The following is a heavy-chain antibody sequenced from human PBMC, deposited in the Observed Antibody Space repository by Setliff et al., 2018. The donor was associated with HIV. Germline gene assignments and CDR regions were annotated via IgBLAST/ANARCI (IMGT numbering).Heavy chain of an antibody. CDR1: GGPFSDFF. Sequence: PSETLSLTCAVSGGPFSDFFWTWVRQPPGEGLEWIGEISHSGGTNYNPSLESRLTISIDTSRNQFSLRLTSVSVADTAAYFCARRPPYSSSPRDFFDFWGPGTLVTVSS. CDR2: ISHSGGT. D-gene: IGHD6-6*01. J-gene: IGHJ4*02. V-gene: IGHV4-34*01. CDR3: ARRPPYSSSPRDFFDF.